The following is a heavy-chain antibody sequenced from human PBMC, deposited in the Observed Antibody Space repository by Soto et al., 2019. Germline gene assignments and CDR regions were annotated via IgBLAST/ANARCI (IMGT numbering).Heavy chain of an antibody. Sequence: GGSLRLSCAASGFTFSSYGMHWVRQAPGKGLEWVAVIWYDGSNKYYADSVKGRFTISRDNSKNTLYLQMNSLRAEDTAVYYCARDKYGFGELYYYYGMDVWGQGTTVTVSS. CDR2: IWYDGSNK. CDR1: GFTFSSYG. V-gene: IGHV3-33*01. D-gene: IGHD3-10*01. CDR3: ARDKYGFGELYYYYGMDV. J-gene: IGHJ6*02.